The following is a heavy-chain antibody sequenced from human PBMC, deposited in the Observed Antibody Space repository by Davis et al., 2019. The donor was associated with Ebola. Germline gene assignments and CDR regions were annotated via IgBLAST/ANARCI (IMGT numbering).Heavy chain of an antibody. J-gene: IGHJ6*04. CDR2: INTNTGNP. V-gene: IGHV7-4-1*02. CDR1: GYTFTSYA. D-gene: IGHD2-2*01. CDR3: ARAGIVVVPAAYYYYGMDV. Sequence: ASVKVSCKASGYTFTSYAMNWVRQASGQGLEWMGWINTNTGNPTYAQGFTGRFVFSLDTSVSTAYLQISSLKAEDTAVYYCARAGIVVVPAAYYYYGMDVWGKGTTVTVSS.